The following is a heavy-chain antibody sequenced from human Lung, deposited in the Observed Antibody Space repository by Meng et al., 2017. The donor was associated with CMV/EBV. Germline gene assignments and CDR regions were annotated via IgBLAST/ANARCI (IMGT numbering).Heavy chain of an antibody. Sequence: ASGFTFSSYGMHWVRQAPGQGLEWMGCINPHSGATKSAQKFQGRVTMTRVTSISTVYMELSSLTSDDTAVYYCARDIALINSWFDPWGQGTLVTVSS. CDR1: GFTFSSYG. D-gene: IGHD2/OR15-2a*01. CDR3: ARDIALINSWFDP. V-gene: IGHV1-2*02. J-gene: IGHJ5*02. CDR2: INPHSGAT.